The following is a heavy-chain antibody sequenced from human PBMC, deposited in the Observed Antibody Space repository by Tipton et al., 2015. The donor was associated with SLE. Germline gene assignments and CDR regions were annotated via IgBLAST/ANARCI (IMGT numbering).Heavy chain of an antibody. D-gene: IGHD3-22*01. V-gene: IGHV4-34*01. Sequence: TLSLTCAVYGGSFSGYYWSWLRQPPGKGLEWIGEINHSGSTNYNPSLKSRVTISVDTSKNQFSRNLSSVTAADTAVYYCARGPDYYDSSGYPYWGQGTLVTVSS. CDR1: GGSFSGYY. CDR2: INHSGST. J-gene: IGHJ4*02. CDR3: ARGPDYYDSSGYPY.